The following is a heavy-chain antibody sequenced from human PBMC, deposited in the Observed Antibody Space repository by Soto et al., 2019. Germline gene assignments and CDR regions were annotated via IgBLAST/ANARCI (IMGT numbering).Heavy chain of an antibody. Sequence: PGGSLRLSCAASGFTFSSYGMHWVRQAPGKGLEWVAVIWYDGSNKYYADSVKGRFTISRDNSKNTLYLQMNSLRAEDTAVYYCARGRGYYYYGMDVWGQGTTVTVSS. V-gene: IGHV3-33*01. CDR1: GFTFSSYG. CDR2: IWYDGSNK. CDR3: ARGRGYYYYGMDV. J-gene: IGHJ6*02.